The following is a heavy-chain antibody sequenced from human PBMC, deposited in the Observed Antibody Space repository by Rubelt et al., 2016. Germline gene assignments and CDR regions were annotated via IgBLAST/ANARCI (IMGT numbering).Heavy chain of an antibody. J-gene: IGHJ3*02. CDR1: GGTFSSYA. Sequence: QVQLVQSGAEVKKPGSSVKVSCKASGGTFSSYAISWVRQAPGQGLEWMGRIIPILGIANYAQKFQGRVTITADKSTGTAYMGLSSLSSEDTAVYYCARDRLLDDSSGGEAFDIWGQGTMVTVSS. CDR3: ARDRLLDDSSGGEAFDI. CDR2: IIPILGIA. V-gene: IGHV1-69*09. D-gene: IGHD3-22*01.